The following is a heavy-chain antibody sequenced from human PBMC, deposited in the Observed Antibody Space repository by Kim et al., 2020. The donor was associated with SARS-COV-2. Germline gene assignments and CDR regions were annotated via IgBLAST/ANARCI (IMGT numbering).Heavy chain of an antibody. Sequence: GGSLRLSCAASGFTFSDHYMDWVRQAPGKGLEWVGRTRNKANSYTTEYAASVKGRFTISRDDSKNSLYLQMNSLKTEDTAVYYCARAGTHYYYGMDVWGQGTTVTVSS. CDR2: TRNKANSYTT. J-gene: IGHJ6*02. CDR1: GFTFSDHY. D-gene: IGHD6-13*01. CDR3: ARAGTHYYYGMDV. V-gene: IGHV3-72*01.